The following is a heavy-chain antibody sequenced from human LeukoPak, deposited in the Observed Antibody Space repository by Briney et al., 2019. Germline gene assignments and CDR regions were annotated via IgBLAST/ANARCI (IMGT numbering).Heavy chain of an antibody. D-gene: IGHD5-24*01. CDR3: AKGGEMATISFFDY. V-gene: IGHV3-9*03. CDR1: GFTFDDYA. CDR2: ISWNSGSR. Sequence: RSGRSLRLSCAASGFTFDDYAMHWVRQAPGKGLEWVSGISWNSGSRGYADSVKGRFTISRDNAKNSLYLQMKSLRAEDMALYYCAKGGEMATISFFDYWGQGTLVTVSS. J-gene: IGHJ4*02.